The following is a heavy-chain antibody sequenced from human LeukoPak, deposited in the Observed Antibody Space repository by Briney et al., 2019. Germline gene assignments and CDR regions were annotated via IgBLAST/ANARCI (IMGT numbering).Heavy chain of an antibody. CDR2: ISSSGGTI. J-gene: IGHJ4*02. CDR1: GFTFSDYY. Sequence: PGGSLRLSCAASGFTFSDYYMNWIRQAPGKGLEWVSYISSSGGTIYYADSVKGRFTISRDNAKNSLYLHMNTLRADDTAVYYCVRDNPRCCGVIPANIDDYWGQGTLVTVSS. D-gene: IGHD2-21*01. V-gene: IGHV3-11*04. CDR3: VRDNPRCCGVIPANIDDY.